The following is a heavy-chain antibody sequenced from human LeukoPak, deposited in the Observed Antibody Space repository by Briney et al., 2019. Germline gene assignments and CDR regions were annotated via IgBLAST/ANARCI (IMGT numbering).Heavy chain of an antibody. CDR3: ARHSNTGYITDY. D-gene: IGHD3-3*01. CDR1: GSSISSYY. Sequence: SETLSLTCTVSGSSISSYYWSWIRQPPGKGLEWIGYIYYSGSTNYNPPLKSRVTISVDTSKNQFSLKLSSVTAADAAVYYCARHSNTGYITDYWGQGTLVTVSS. CDR2: IYYSGST. V-gene: IGHV4-59*08. J-gene: IGHJ4*02.